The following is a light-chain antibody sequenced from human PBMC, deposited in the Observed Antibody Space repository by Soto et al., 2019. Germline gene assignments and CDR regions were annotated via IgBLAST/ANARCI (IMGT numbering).Light chain of an antibody. V-gene: IGKV3-15*01. J-gene: IGKJ1*01. CDR1: QSFTSN. CDR3: QQYDNWPWT. Sequence: EIVMTQSPATLSVFPGERATLSFRSSQSFTSNLAWYQQKPGQAPRLLIYGASTRATGIPARFSGSVSGTEFTLTISSLQSEDFAVYDCQQYDNWPWTFGQGTKVDI. CDR2: GAS.